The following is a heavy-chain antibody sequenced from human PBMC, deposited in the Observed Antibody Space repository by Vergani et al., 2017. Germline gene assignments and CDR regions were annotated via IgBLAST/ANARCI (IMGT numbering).Heavy chain of an antibody. CDR2: INWNGGST. V-gene: IGHV3-20*04. CDR1: GFTFDDYG. J-gene: IGHJ6*02. Sequence: EVQLVESGGGVVRPGASLRLSCAASGFTFDDYGMSWVRQAPGQGLEWVSGINWNGGSTGYADTVKGRFTISRDNAKNSLYLQMNSLRAEDTALYYCACAYGRGGSGSSGWFDPWGQGTTVTVSS. D-gene: IGHD2-15*01. CDR3: ACAYGRGGSGSSGWFDP.